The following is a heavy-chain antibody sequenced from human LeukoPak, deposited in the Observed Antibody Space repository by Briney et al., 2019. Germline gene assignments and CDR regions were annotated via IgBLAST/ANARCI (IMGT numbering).Heavy chain of an antibody. Sequence: SETLSLTCTVSGGSINGYYWTWIRQPPGKGLEWIGYIYYSGSTNYNPSLKSRVTLSVDTSKNQFSLKLSSVTAADTAVYYCARAEYSSSWLFDYWGQGTLVTVSS. V-gene: IGHV4-59*01. CDR1: GGSINGYY. J-gene: IGHJ4*02. CDR2: IYYSGST. D-gene: IGHD6-13*01. CDR3: ARAEYSSSWLFDY.